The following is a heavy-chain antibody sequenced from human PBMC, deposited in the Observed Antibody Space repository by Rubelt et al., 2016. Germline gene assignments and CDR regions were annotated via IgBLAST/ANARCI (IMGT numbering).Heavy chain of an antibody. V-gene: IGHV1-18*01. D-gene: IGHD5-12*01. Sequence: KASGYTFTSYGISWVRQAPGQGLEWMGWISAYNGNTNYAQKLQGRVTMTTDTSTSTAYMELRSLRSDDTAVYYCASGYSGYEKNRYYYGMDVWGQGTTVTVSS. CDR3: ASGYSGYEKNRYYYGMDV. J-gene: IGHJ6*02. CDR1: GYTFTSYG. CDR2: ISAYNGNT.